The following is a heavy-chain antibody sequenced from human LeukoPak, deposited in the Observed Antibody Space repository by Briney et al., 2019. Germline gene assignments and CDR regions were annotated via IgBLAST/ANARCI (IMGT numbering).Heavy chain of an antibody. V-gene: IGHV3-74*01. CDR1: GFTFSSYW. CDR2: INSDGSGT. J-gene: IGHJ4*02. D-gene: IGHD6-6*01. Sequence: GGSLRLSCAASGFTFSSYWMHWVRQAPGKGLVWVSRINSDGSGTSYADSVKGRFTISRDNAKNTLYLQMNSLRAEDTAVYYCAISIAARAFDYWGQGTLVTVSS. CDR3: AISIAARAFDY.